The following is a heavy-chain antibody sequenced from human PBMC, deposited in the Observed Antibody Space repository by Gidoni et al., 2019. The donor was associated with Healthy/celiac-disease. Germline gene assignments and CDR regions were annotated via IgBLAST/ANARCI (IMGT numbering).Heavy chain of an antibody. D-gene: IGHD5-12*01. CDR3: AREDGYNFDY. V-gene: IGHV3-48*02. CDR2: ISSSSSTI. CDR1: GFNFSSYS. J-gene: IGHJ4*02. Sequence: EVQLVESGRCLVQPAGSLRRSCAASGFNFSSYSMNWVRQAPGKGLEWVSYISSSSSTIYYAGSVKGRFTISRDNAKNSLYLQMNSLRDEDTAVYYCAREDGYNFDYWGQGTLVTVSS.